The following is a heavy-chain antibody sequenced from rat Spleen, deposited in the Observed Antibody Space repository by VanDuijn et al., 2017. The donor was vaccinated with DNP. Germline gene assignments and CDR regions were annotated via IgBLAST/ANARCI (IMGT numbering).Heavy chain of an antibody. V-gene: IGHV5-29*01. J-gene: IGHJ4*01. CDR1: GFTFSDYY. D-gene: IGHD1-12*01. CDR2: ISYNGGTP. Sequence: EVKLVESGGGLVQPGRSLTLSCAVSGFTFSDYYMAWVRQAPAKGLEWVATISYNGGTPYYRDSVKGRFTISRDNAQSTLYLQMDSLRSEDTATYYCARHRTIMPYYYAMDAWGQGASVTVSS. CDR3: ARHRTIMPYYYAMDA.